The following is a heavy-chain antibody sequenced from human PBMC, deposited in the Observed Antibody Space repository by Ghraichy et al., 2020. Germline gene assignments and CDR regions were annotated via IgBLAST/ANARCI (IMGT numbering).Heavy chain of an antibody. CDR1: GFTFSRYG. D-gene: IGHD4-17*01. CDR3: ARPANGDASHFDY. Sequence: GSLRLSCAASGFTFSRYGMHWVRQAPGKGLEWVAVIWYDGRNTYYADSVKGRFTISRDNSKNTVYLQMNSLRADDTAVYYCARPANGDASHFDYWGQGTLVTVSS. V-gene: IGHV3-33*01. J-gene: IGHJ4*02. CDR2: IWYDGRNT.